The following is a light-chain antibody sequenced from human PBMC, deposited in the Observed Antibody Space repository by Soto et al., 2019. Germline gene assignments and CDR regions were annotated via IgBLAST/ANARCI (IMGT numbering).Light chain of an antibody. CDR1: QGISNY. CDR3: QQVKSYPLS. Sequence: IQLTQSPSFLSASVGDRVTITCRASQGISNYLAWYQQKPGKPPKLLISDASSLEGGVPSRFSGSGSGTYFTLTISSLQPEDFATSYCQQVKSYPLSFGGGTKVEIE. V-gene: IGKV1-13*02. CDR2: DAS. J-gene: IGKJ4*01.